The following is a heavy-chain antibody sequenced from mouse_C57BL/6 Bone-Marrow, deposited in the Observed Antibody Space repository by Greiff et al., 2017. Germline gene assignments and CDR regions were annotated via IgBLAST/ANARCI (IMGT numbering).Heavy chain of an antibody. D-gene: IGHD1-1*01. CDR3: ARSEGFYCGSY. V-gene: IGHV1-19*01. Sequence: VQLQQSGPVLVKPGASVKMSCKASGYTFTDYYMNWVKQSHGKSLEWIGVINPYNGGTSYNQKFKGKATLTVDKSSSTAYMELNSLTSEDSAVYYCARSEGFYCGSYWGQGTTLTVSS. CDR1: GYTFTDYY. J-gene: IGHJ2*01. CDR2: INPYNGGT.